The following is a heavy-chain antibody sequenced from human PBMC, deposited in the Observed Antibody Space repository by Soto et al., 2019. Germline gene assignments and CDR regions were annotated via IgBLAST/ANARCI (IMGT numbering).Heavy chain of an antibody. CDR3: AHKRLRSSPGAGGYYGMDV. CDR1: GVTFSSSA. CDR2: IIPIFGTP. Sequence: QVQLVQSGAEVKEPGSSVKVSCKASGVTFSSSAISWLRQAPGQGLEWMGGIIPIFGTPNYARKFQGRVTITADESTTTAYMELSSLRSKDTAFYYCAHKRLRSSPGAGGYYGMDVWGHGTAVTVSS. D-gene: IGHD3-3*01. J-gene: IGHJ6*02. V-gene: IGHV1-69*01.